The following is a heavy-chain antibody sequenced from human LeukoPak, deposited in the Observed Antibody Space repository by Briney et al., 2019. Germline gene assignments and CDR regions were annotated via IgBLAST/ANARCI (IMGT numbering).Heavy chain of an antibody. CDR2: IYPGDSDT. D-gene: IGHD6-13*01. Sequence: GESLKISCEASGYSFTTHWIGWVRQMPGKGLEWMGIIYPGDSDTRYSPSFQGQVTISVDTSVSTAYLQWSSLKASDSAIYYCARPMVAAPGKGCLYWGQGTLDTVSS. CDR3: ARPMVAAPGKGCLY. CDR1: GYSFTTHW. V-gene: IGHV5-51*01. J-gene: IGHJ4*02.